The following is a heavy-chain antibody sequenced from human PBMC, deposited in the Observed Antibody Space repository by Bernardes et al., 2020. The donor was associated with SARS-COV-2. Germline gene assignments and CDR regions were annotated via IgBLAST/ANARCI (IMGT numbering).Heavy chain of an antibody. J-gene: IGHJ6*02. D-gene: IGHD3-3*01. V-gene: IGHV5-51*01. Sequence: GESLKISCKGSGYSFNTYWIAWVRQMPGKGLEWMGIIYPGDSDTRYSPSFQGQVTISADKSISTAYLQWSSLKASDTAMYYCARRNFWSDYVSMDVWGQGTTVTVSS. CDR1: GYSFNTYW. CDR3: ARRNFWSDYVSMDV. CDR2: IYPGDSDT.